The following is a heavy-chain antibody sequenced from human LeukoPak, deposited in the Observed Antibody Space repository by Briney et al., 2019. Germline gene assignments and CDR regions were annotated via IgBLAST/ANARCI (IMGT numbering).Heavy chain of an antibody. CDR1: GYTLTELS. V-gene: IGHV1-24*01. Sequence: ASVKVSCKVSGYTLTELSMHWVRQAPGKGLEWMGGFDPEDGETIYAQKFQGRVTMTEDTSTDTAYMELSSLRSEDTAVYYCATLVVVVRDDAFDIWGQGTMVTVSS. CDR2: FDPEDGET. J-gene: IGHJ3*02. CDR3: ATLVVVVRDDAFDI. D-gene: IGHD3-22*01.